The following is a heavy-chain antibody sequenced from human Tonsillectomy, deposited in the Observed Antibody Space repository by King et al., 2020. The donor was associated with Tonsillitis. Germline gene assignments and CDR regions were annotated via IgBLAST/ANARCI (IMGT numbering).Heavy chain of an antibody. V-gene: IGHV4-34*01. CDR1: GGSFSDYY. CDR2: INHSGST. J-gene: IGHJ6*03. CDR3: ARGEGVAATDYYYYMDV. Sequence: VQLQQWGAGLLKPSETLSLTCAVYGGSFSDYYWIWLRQPPGMGLEWIGEINHSGSTNYNRSLKSRVTILVVTSKNQFSLKLSSVTAADTAVYYCARGEGVAATDYYYYMDVWGKGTTVAVSS. D-gene: IGHD2-15*01.